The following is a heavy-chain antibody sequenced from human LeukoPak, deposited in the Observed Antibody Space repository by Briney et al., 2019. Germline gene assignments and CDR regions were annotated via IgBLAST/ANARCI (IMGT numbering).Heavy chain of an antibody. CDR1: GGSISSGGYY. CDR2: INHSGST. J-gene: IGHJ6*02. Sequence: SETLSLTCTVSGGSISSGGYYWSWIRQPPGKGLEWIGEINHSGSTNYNPSLKSRVTISVDTSKNQFSLKLSSVTAADTAVYYCARGRFYGGNSAYGMDVWGQGTTVTVSS. D-gene: IGHD4-23*01. V-gene: IGHV4-39*07. CDR3: ARGRFYGGNSAYGMDV.